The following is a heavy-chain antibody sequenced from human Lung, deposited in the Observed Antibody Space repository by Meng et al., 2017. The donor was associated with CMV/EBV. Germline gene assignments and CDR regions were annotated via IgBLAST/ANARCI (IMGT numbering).Heavy chain of an antibody. CDR3: ARGNGWRFDY. D-gene: IGHD6-19*01. V-gene: IGHV7-4-1*01. Sequence: HVQLVQFGSELKKPGDSVKVSCQAAGYTFTSSSMNWVRHAPGQGLEWMGWININTGNPTYAQGFTGRFVFSLDTSVSTAYLQIDSLKADDTAVYYCARGNGWRFDYWGQGTLVTVSS. CDR1: GYTFTSSS. CDR2: ININTGNP. J-gene: IGHJ4*02.